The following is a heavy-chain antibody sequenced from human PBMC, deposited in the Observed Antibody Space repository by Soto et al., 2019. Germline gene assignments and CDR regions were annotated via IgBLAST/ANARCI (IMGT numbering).Heavy chain of an antibody. Sequence: QVTLKESGPVLVKPTETLTLTCTVSGFSLSNTRMGMSWIRQPPGKALEWLAHLAPDGGKSYKTSLKSRLTISKDTSRSQVVLTMTNMDPVDTATYYCARNYNWGSDYWGQGILVTVSS. CDR3: ARNYNWGSDY. CDR2: LAPDGGK. V-gene: IGHV2-26*01. CDR1: GFSLSNTRMG. J-gene: IGHJ4*02. D-gene: IGHD7-27*01.